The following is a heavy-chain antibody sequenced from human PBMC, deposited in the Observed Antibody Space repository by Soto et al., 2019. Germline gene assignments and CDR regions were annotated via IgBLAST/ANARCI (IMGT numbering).Heavy chain of an antibody. V-gene: IGHV3-30*03. CDR3: AGRGGKSAFDI. J-gene: IGHJ3*02. Sequence: QVQLVESGGGVVQPGRSLRLSCAASGFTFSSYGMHWVRQAPGKGLEWVAVISYDGSNKYYADSVKGRFTISRDNSKNTLYLQMNSLRAEDTAVYYCAGRGGKSAFDIWGQGTMVTVSS. CDR2: ISYDGSNK. D-gene: IGHD3-16*01. CDR1: GFTFSSYG.